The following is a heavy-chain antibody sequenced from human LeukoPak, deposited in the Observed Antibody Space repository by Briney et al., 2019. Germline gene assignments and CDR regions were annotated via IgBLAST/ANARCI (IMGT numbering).Heavy chain of an antibody. CDR2: IYYSGST. V-gene: IGHV4-59*08. J-gene: IGHJ6*02. Sequence: SETLSLTCTVSGGSISSYYWSWIRQPPGKGLEWIGYIYYSGSTNYNPSLKSRVTISVDTSKNQFSLKLSSVTAADTAVYYCARILAVSSGGMRYYGMDVWGQGTTVTVSS. CDR1: GGSISSYY. CDR3: ARILAVSSGGMRYYGMDV. D-gene: IGHD2-15*01.